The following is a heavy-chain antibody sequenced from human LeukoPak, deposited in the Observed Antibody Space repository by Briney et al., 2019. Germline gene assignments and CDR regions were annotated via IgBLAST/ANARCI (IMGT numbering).Heavy chain of an antibody. Sequence: PGGSLRLSCAASGFTFSAYGMHWVRQAPGKGLEWLAVVSSDGGVKYYADSVKGRFTISRDNSRNTLDLQMNSLRVEDTAVYYCAKDKYGSGSYLLYFDSWGQGTLVTVSS. CDR2: VSSDGGVK. V-gene: IGHV3-30*18. J-gene: IGHJ4*02. CDR3: AKDKYGSGSYLLYFDS. CDR1: GFTFSAYG. D-gene: IGHD3-10*01.